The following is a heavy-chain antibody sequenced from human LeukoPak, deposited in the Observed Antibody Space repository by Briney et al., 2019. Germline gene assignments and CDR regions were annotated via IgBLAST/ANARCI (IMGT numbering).Heavy chain of an antibody. CDR3: TRDRQDYDSSGYYPDY. CDR1: GFTFGDYA. J-gene: IGHJ4*02. Sequence: GGSLRLSCTASGFTFGDYAMSWVRQAPGKGLEWVGFIRSKAYGGTTEYAASVKGRFTISRDDSKSIAYLQMNSLKTEDTAVYYCTRDRQDYDSSGYYPDYWGQGTLVTVSS. V-gene: IGHV3-49*04. D-gene: IGHD3-22*01. CDR2: IRSKAYGGTT.